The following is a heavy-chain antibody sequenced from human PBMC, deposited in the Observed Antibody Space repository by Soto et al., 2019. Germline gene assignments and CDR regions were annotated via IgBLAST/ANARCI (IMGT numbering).Heavy chain of an antibody. J-gene: IGHJ4*02. Sequence: GGSLRLSCAASGFTFSSYGMHWVRQAPGKGLEWVAVISYDGSNKYYADSVKGRFTISRDNSKNTLYLQMNSLRAEDTAVYYCAKDGVGATGPFDYWGQGTLVTVSS. D-gene: IGHD5-12*01. V-gene: IGHV3-30*18. CDR2: ISYDGSNK. CDR1: GFTFSSYG. CDR3: AKDGVGATGPFDY.